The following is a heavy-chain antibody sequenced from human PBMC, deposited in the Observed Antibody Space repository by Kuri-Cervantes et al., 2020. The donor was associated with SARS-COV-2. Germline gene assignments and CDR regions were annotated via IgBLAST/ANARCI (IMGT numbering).Heavy chain of an antibody. J-gene: IGHJ4*02. CDR3: ARDLHSISWYPGNY. Sequence: ASVKVSCKASGYTFTSYDINWVRQATGQGLEWMGIINPSGGSPSYAHYFQGRVTMTRDTSTSTVYMELSSLRSEDTAVYYCARDLHSISWYPGNYWGQGTLVTVSS. D-gene: IGHD6-13*01. CDR1: GYTFTSYD. CDR2: INPSGGSP. V-gene: IGHV1-46*03.